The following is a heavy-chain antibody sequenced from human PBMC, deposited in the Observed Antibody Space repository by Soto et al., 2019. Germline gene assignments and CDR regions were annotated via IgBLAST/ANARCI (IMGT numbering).Heavy chain of an antibody. CDR2: ITSTSSTK. CDR3: ARRITMVRGPYYYYALDV. V-gene: IGHV3-48*02. D-gene: IGHD3-10*01. CDR1: GFTFSSHT. J-gene: IGHJ6*02. Sequence: GGSLRLSCAASGFTFSSHTMNWVRQAPGKGLEWVSYITSTSSTKYYADSVKGRFTISRDNAKNSLYLQINSLRDEDTAVYYCARRITMVRGPYYYYALDVWGQGTTVTVSS.